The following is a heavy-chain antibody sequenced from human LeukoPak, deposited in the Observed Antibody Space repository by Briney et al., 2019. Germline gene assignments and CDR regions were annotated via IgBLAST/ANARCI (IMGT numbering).Heavy chain of an antibody. J-gene: IGHJ3*02. D-gene: IGHD3-3*01. CDR1: GYSISSGYY. CDR3: ARAWYYDFWSGYYRDQVFDAFDI. CDR2: IYHSGST. V-gene: IGHV4-38-2*02. Sequence: SETLSLTCTVSGYSISSGYYWGWIRQPPGKGLEWIGSIYHSGSTYYNPSLKSRVTISVDTSKNQFSLKLSSVTAADTAVYYCARAWYYDFWSGYYRDQVFDAFDIWGQGTMVTVSS.